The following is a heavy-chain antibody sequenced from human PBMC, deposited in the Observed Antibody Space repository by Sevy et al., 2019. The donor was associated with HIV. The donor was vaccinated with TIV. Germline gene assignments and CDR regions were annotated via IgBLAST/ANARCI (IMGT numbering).Heavy chain of an antibody. CDR3: AREGSYGDYMLSYYNGMDV. CDR2: IYQDGSEK. J-gene: IGHJ6*02. Sequence: GGSPRLSCAASGFSFRSYWMTWVRQAPGEGLEWVASIYQDGSEKYYMDSVKGRFTVSRDNAKNSLFLQMNSLRVEDTAVYYCAREGSYGDYMLSYYNGMDVWGQGTTVTVSS. CDR1: GFSFRSYW. D-gene: IGHD4-17*01. V-gene: IGHV3-7*01.